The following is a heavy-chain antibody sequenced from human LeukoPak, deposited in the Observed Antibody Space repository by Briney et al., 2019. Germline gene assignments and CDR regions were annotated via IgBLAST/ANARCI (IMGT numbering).Heavy chain of an antibody. V-gene: IGHV3-30*07. J-gene: IGHJ6*03. Sequence: DSVKGRFTISRDNPKNTMNLQMNSLRAEDTAVYYCARVPGYYYYYMDVWGKGTTVTISS. CDR3: ARVPGYYYYYMDV.